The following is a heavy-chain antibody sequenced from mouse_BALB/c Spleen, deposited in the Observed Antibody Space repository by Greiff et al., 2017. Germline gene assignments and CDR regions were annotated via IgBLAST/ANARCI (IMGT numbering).Heavy chain of an antibody. J-gene: IGHJ3*01. D-gene: IGHD1-1*01. CDR3: ARRDYGSSSFAY. V-gene: IGHV4-1*02. CDR1: GFDFSRYW. Sequence: DVQLVESGGGLVQPGGSLKLSCAASGFDFSRYWMSWVRQAPGKGLEWIGEINPDSSTINYTPSLKDKFIISRDNAKNTLYLQMSKVRSEDTALYYCARRDYGSSSFAYWGQGTLVTVSA. CDR2: INPDSSTI.